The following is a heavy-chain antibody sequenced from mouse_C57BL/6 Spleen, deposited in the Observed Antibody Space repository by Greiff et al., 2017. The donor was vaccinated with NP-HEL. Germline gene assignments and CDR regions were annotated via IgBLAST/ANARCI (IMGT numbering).Heavy chain of an antibody. D-gene: IGHD4-1*01. J-gene: IGHJ2*01. CDR3: ASGTGYYFDY. V-gene: IGHV1-52*01. Sequence: VQLQQPGAELVRPGSSVKLSCKASGYTFTSYWMHWVKQRPLQGLEWIGNIDPSDSETHYNQKFKDKATLTEDKSSSTAYMQLSSLTSEDSAVYYCASGTGYYFDYWGQGTTLTVSS. CDR2: IDPSDSET. CDR1: GYTFTSYW.